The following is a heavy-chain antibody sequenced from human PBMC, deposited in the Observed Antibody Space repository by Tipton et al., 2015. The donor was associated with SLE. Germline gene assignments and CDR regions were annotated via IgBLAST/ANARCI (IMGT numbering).Heavy chain of an antibody. CDR3: ARDLTIVVVPAALGGDY. V-gene: IGHV1-3*01. Sequence: QSGPEVKKPRASVKVSCKASGYTFTSYAMHWVRQAPGQRLEWMGWINAGNGNTKYSQEFQGRVTITRDTSASTAYMELSSLRSEDTAVYYCARDLTIVVVPAALGGDYWGQGTLVTVSS. D-gene: IGHD2-2*01. CDR2: INAGNGNT. J-gene: IGHJ4*02. CDR1: GYTFTSYA.